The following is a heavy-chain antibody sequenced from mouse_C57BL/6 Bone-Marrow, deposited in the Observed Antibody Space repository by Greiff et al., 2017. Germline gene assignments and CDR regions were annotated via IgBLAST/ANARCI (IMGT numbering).Heavy chain of an antibody. CDR1: GYTFTSYG. CDR3: ARPNFYGSSYWWYCDV. V-gene: IGHV1-58*01. D-gene: IGHD1-1*01. CDR2: IYIGNGYT. Sequence: EVQLQQSGAELVRPGSSVKMSCKTSGYTFTSYGITWVKQRPGQGLEWIGYIYIGNGYTEYNEKFKGKATLTSDTSSSTAYMQLSSLTSEDSAIXFWARPNFYGSSYWWYCDVGGTGTTVTVSS. J-gene: IGHJ1*03.